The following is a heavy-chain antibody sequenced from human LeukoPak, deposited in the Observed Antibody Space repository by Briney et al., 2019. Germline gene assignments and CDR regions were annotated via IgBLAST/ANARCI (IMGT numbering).Heavy chain of an antibody. CDR1: GYTFTSYY. CDR2: INPSGGST. Sequence: ASVKVSCKASGYTFTSYYMHWVRQAPGQGLEWMGIINPSGGSTSYAQKFQGRVTMTRDMSTSTVYMELSSLRSEDTAVYYCARALYDFWSGYHGDFDYWGQGTLVTVSS. J-gene: IGHJ4*02. CDR3: ARALYDFWSGYHGDFDY. V-gene: IGHV1-46*01. D-gene: IGHD3-3*01.